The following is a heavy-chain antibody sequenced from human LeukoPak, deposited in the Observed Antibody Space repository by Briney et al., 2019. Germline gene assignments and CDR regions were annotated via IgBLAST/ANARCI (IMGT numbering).Heavy chain of an antibody. CDR2: IGGSDGST. V-gene: IGHV3-23*01. CDR1: GFPFSNYA. D-gene: IGHD3-9*01. Sequence: GGSLRLSCTASGFPFSNYAMSWVRQAPGKGLEWVSAIGGSDGSTYYADSVKGRFTISRDNSKNTLYLQMNSPGAEDTALYYCASPQLQYFDWFTPPLGYWGQGSLVTVSS. J-gene: IGHJ4*02. CDR3: ASPQLQYFDWFTPPLGY.